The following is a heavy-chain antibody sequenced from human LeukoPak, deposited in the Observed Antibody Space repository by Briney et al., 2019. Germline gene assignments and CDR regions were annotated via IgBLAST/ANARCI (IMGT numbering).Heavy chain of an antibody. CDR1: GFTFSSYG. J-gene: IGHJ4*02. CDR3: AKDRYSYAFEYSDS. CDR2: ISNDGSKK. Sequence: GGSLSLSCAASGFTFSSYGMHWVRQAPGKGLDWVAVISNDGSKKYYADSVKGRFTISRVNSKNTLSLQVSSLRTEDTAVYYCAKDRYSYAFEYSDSWGQGTLVTVSS. D-gene: IGHD5-18*01. V-gene: IGHV3-30*18.